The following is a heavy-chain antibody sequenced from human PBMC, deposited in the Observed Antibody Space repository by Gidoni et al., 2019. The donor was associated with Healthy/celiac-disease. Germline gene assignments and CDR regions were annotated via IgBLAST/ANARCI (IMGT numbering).Heavy chain of an antibody. D-gene: IGHD3-10*01. V-gene: IGHV4-38-2*02. CDR3: ARDNMVRGALFDP. CDR2: IYHSGST. J-gene: IGHJ5*02. CDR1: AYSFISGYY. Sequence: QVQLQGSCPGLVKPSETQSLTFAVSAYSFISGYYWGWIRQPPGKGLEWIASIYHSGSTYYNPSITSRVTTSVDTSKNQFSLKLRFVTAADTAVYYCARDNMVRGALFDPWGQGTLVTVSS.